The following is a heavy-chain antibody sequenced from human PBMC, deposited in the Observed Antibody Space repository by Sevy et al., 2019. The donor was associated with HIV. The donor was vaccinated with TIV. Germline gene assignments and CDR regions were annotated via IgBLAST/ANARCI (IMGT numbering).Heavy chain of an antibody. CDR2: IYYSGST. CDR1: GGSISSYY. Sequence: SETLSLTCTVSGGSISSYYWSWIRQPPGKGLEWIGYIYYSGSTNYNPSLKSRVTISVDPSKNHFSLKLSSVTAADTAVYYCARGLGDIVVVPAALRVYYGMDVWGQGTTVTVSS. J-gene: IGHJ6*02. D-gene: IGHD2-2*01. V-gene: IGHV4-59*01. CDR3: ARGLGDIVVVPAALRVYYGMDV.